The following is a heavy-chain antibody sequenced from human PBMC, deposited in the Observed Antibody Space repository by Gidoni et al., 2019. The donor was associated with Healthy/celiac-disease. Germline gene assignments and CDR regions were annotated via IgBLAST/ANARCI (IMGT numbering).Heavy chain of an antibody. CDR1: GFTFSSYG. D-gene: IGHD3-22*01. Sequence: QVQLVESGGGVVQPGRSLRLSCAASGFTFSSYGMHWVRQAPGKGLEWVAVISYDGSNKYYADSVKGRFTISRDNSKNTLYLQMNSLRAEDTAVYYCAKGLNYYDSSGYYYGLFDYWGQGTLVTVSS. J-gene: IGHJ4*02. CDR2: ISYDGSNK. CDR3: AKGLNYYDSSGYYYGLFDY. V-gene: IGHV3-30*18.